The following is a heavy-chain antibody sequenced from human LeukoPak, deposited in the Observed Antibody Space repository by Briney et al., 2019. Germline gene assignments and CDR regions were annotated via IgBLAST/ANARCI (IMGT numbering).Heavy chain of an antibody. CDR1: GFTVSSNY. D-gene: IGHD6-19*01. CDR3: AKAFGEQWLVPDAFDI. CDR2: IYRGGST. Sequence: GGSLRLSCAASGFTVSSNYMSWVRQAPGKGPECVSVIYRGGSTYYADSVKDRFTISRDNSRNTVYLQMNSLRVEDTAVYYCAKAFGEQWLVPDAFDIWGQGTMVTVSS. V-gene: IGHV3-66*01. J-gene: IGHJ3*02.